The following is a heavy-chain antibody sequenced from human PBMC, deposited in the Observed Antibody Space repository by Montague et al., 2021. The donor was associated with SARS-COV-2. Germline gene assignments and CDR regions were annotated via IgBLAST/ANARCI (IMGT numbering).Heavy chain of an antibody. CDR2: IYHTGST. V-gene: IGHV4-34*01. D-gene: IGHD2-15*01. CDR1: GESFSGHY. Sequence: SETLSLTCADYGESFSGHYWTWIRQPPGKGLEWIGEIYHTGSTNYNPSLKSRVTISVDTSKNQFSLKLRSVTAADTAVYYCARGRIELSMMVVVMTGAPYYMDVWGKGTTVTVPS. J-gene: IGHJ6*03. CDR3: ARGRIELSMMVVVMTGAPYYMDV.